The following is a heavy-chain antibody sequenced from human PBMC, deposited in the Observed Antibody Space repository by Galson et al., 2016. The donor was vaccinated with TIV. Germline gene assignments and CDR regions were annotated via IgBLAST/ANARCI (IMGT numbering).Heavy chain of an antibody. V-gene: IGHV3-74*01. D-gene: IGHD3-22*01. CDR1: GFTFSSDW. CDR2: INSDGSRT. CDR3: ARVKYDSSGFYFNWFDP. J-gene: IGHJ5*02. Sequence: SLRLSCAASGFTFSSDWMHWVLQGPGKGLVWVSRINSDGSRTNYADSVKGRFTISRDNAKNTLYLQMNSLRAEDTAVYYCARVKYDSSGFYFNWFDPWGQGTLITVSS.